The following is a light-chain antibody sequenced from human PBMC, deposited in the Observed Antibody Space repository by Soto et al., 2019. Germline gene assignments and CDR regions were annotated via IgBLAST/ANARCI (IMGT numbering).Light chain of an antibody. Sequence: EIVLTQSPGTLSLSPGERATLSCRASQSVSSSYLAWYQQKPGQAPRLLIYGASSRATGIPDRFSGSGSGTDFTLTISSLEPEDFAVYYCQQYGSWPRTFGQGTKLEIK. CDR3: QQYGSWPRT. CDR1: QSVSSSY. J-gene: IGKJ2*01. CDR2: GAS. V-gene: IGKV3-20*01.